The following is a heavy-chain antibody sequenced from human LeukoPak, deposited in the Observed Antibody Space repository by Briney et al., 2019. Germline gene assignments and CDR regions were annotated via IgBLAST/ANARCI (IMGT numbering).Heavy chain of an antibody. CDR3: AKDERNWNYNLASQTYD. CDR1: GFTFSSYS. D-gene: IGHD1-7*01. J-gene: IGHJ4*02. V-gene: IGHV3-48*01. Sequence: GGSLRLSCAASGFTFSSYSMNWVRPAPGEGLEWVSYISSSSSTIYYADSVKGRFTISRDNSKNTLYLQMGSLRAEDTAVYYCAKDERNWNYNLASQTYDWGQGTLVTVSS. CDR2: ISSSSSTI.